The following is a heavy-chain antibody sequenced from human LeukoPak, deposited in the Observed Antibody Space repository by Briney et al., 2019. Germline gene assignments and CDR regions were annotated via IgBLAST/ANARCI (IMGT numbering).Heavy chain of an antibody. J-gene: IGHJ4*02. CDR1: GYDFTSVG. D-gene: IGHD6-19*01. CDR3: ARAGSGSGWYFDY. V-gene: IGHV1-18*01. Sequence: ASVKVSCKASGYDFTSVGITWVRQAPGQGLEWMGWISPYNGNTRYVQKLQGRVTMTTDTSTSTAYMELRSLRFDDTAVYYCARAGSGSGWYFDYWGQGTLVAVSS. CDR2: ISPYNGNT.